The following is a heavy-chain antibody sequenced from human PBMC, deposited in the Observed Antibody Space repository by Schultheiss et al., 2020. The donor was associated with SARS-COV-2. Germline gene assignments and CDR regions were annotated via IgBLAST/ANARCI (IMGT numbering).Heavy chain of an antibody. D-gene: IGHD3-3*01. J-gene: IGHJ4*02. Sequence: GGSLRLSCAASGFTFSSHAMSWVRQAPGKGLEWVSYISSSSSYTNYADSVKGRFTISRDNAKNSLYLQMNSLRAEDTAVYYCARDRARLGFDFFFDYWGQGTLVTVSS. CDR3: ARDRARLGFDFFFDY. V-gene: IGHV3-21*05. CDR1: GFTFSSHA. CDR2: ISSSSSYT.